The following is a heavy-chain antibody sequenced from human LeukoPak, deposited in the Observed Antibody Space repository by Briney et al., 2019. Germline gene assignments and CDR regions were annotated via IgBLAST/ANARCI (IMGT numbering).Heavy chain of an antibody. CDR2: INPNSGGT. CDR3: ARDLSIAAPGTDFDY. J-gene: IGHJ4*02. V-gene: IGHV1-2*02. D-gene: IGHD6-13*01. Sequence: ASVTVSCKASGYTFTGYSVHWVRQAPGQGLEWMGWINPNSGGTKYALKFQGRVTMTRDTSISTAYMELSRLTSDDTAVYYCARDLSIAAPGTDFDYWGQGTLVTVSS. CDR1: GYTFTGYS.